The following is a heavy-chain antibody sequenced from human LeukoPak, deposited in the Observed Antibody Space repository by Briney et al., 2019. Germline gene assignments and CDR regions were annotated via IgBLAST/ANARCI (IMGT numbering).Heavy chain of an antibody. CDR3: ARVACTGNSCRPYHYYGMDV. D-gene: IGHD2-15*01. CDR2: IWYYGSNK. CDR1: GFTFNTYG. V-gene: IGHV3-33*01. J-gene: IGHJ6*02. Sequence: PGGSLRLSCAASGFTFNTYGMNWVRQAPGKGLEWVAVIWYYGSNKYYADTVKGRFTISRDNSKNTLYLQMNSLRAEDTAVYFCARVACTGNSCRPYHYYGMDVWGQGTTVTVSS.